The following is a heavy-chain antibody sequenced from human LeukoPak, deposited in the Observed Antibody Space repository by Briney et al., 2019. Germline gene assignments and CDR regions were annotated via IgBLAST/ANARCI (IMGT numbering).Heavy chain of an antibody. Sequence: GGSLRLSCAASGFTFSSYAMSWVRQAPGKGLEWVSSITGSGGRTYYADSVEGRFTISRDNSKNTLYLQMSSLRGDDTAVYYCVKCFPPLRSFDYWGQGTLVTVSS. V-gene: IGHV3-23*01. CDR2: ITGSGGRT. CDR1: GFTFSSYA. J-gene: IGHJ4*02. CDR3: VKCFPPLRSFDY.